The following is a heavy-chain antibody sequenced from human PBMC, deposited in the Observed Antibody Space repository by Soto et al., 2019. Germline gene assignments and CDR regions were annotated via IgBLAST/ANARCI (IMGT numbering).Heavy chain of an antibody. CDR3: VGARGYSSGWYLLF. Sequence: SETVSLTCAFSCGSIISSNWWSWVRQPPGKGLEWIGEIYHSGSTNYNPSLKSRVTISVDKSKNQFSLKLSSVTAAHTAVYYCVGARGYSSGWYLLFWRQGTLVTVSS. V-gene: IGHV4-4*02. CDR1: CGSIISSNW. D-gene: IGHD6-19*01. CDR2: IYHSGST. J-gene: IGHJ4*02.